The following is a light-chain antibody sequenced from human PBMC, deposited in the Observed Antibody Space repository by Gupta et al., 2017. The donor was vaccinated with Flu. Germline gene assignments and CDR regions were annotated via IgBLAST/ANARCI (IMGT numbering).Light chain of an antibody. J-gene: IGKJ1*01. CDR1: PDISDW. Sequence: SILSASVGDRVNFTCRASPDISDWLAWNLRRPGKVPKLMSYRSSRFESGVASRFSCSGSGTEFTLTISSMQPDDYATDYCQEYNNYDTWTFGQGTTVEV. V-gene: IGKV1-5*03. CDR2: RSS. CDR3: QEYNNYDTWT.